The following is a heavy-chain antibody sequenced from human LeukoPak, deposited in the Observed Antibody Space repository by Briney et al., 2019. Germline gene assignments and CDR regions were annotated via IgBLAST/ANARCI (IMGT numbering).Heavy chain of an antibody. D-gene: IGHD2-2*03. J-gene: IGHJ6*02. V-gene: IGHV1-8*01. Sequence: ASVKVSCKASGYTFTSYDINWVRQATGQGLEWMGWMNPNSGNTGYAQKFQGRVTMTRNTSISTAYMELSSLRSEDTAVYYCARAGYCSSTSCYAFYYDYYGMDVWGQGTTVTVSS. CDR3: ARAGYCSSTSCYAFYYDYYGMDV. CDR1: GYTFTSYD. CDR2: MNPNSGNT.